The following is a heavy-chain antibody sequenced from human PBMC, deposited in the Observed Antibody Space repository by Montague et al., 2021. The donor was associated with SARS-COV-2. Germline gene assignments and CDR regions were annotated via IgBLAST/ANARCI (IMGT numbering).Heavy chain of an antibody. V-gene: IGHV6-1*01. J-gene: IGHJ3*02. CDR1: GDSVSRNNPA. CDR2: TYYGSSWNT. D-gene: IGHD1-7*01. CDR3: ARGWNYAFDI. Sequence: CAISGDSVSRNNPAWNWIRQSPSRGLEWLGRTYYGSSWNTDYAVSVKSRITISPDTSKNQFSLHLYSVTPEDTAAYYCARGWNYAFDIWSQGTMVTVSS.